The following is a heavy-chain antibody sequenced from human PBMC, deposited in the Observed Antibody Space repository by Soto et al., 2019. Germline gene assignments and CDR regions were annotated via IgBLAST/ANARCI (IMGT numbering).Heavy chain of an antibody. CDR2: IWYDGSNK. Sequence: PAGSLRLSCAASGFTFSSYGMHWARQTPGKGLEWVAVIWYDGSNKYYADSVKGRFTISRDNSKNTLYLQMNSLRAEDTAVFYCARDRGYDSTGFLVWGQGTLVTGSS. CDR3: ARDRGYDSTGFLV. J-gene: IGHJ4*02. CDR1: GFTFSSYG. D-gene: IGHD3-22*01. V-gene: IGHV3-33*01.